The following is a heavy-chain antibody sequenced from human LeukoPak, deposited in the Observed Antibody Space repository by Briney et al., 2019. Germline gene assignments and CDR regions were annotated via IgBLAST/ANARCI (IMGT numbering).Heavy chain of an antibody. V-gene: IGHV3-7*03. D-gene: IGHD6-25*01. CDR1: GFTFSSYW. J-gene: IGHJ4*02. Sequence: GGSLRLSCAASGFTFSSYWMTWVRQAPGKGLEWVANINQDGSEKYYVDSVKGRFTISRDNAKNSLYLQMNSLRAEDTALYYCARSIWYGNGFDYWGQGTLVTVSS. CDR2: INQDGSEK. CDR3: ARSIWYGNGFDY.